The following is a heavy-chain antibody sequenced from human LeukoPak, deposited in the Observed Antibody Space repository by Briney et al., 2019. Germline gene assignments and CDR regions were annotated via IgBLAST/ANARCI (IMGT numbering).Heavy chain of an antibody. J-gene: IGHJ6*03. D-gene: IGHD2/OR15-2a*01. CDR1: GGSISSSSYY. CDR2: IYYSGST. CDR3: ARLPSTHYYYYYMDV. Sequence: SETLSLTCTVSGGSISSSSYYWGWIRQPPGKGLEWIGSIYYSGSTYYNPSLKSRVTISVDTSKNQFSLKLSSVTAADTAVYYCARLPSTHYYYYYMDVWGKGTTVTASS. V-gene: IGHV4-39*01.